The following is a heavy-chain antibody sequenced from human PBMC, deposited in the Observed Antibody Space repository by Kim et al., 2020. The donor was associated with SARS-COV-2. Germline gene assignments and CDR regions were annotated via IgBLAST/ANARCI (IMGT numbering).Heavy chain of an antibody. CDR3: ARWNDAGYVDL. CDR1: GGSVSGHY. J-gene: IGHJ2*01. CDR2: VHYSGST. V-gene: IGHV4-59*02. Sequence: SETLSLTCIVSGGSVSGHYWTWIRQPPGKGLEWLGYVHYSGSTNRNPSLKTPVSLSVDTSKNEFSLNLSSLTAADTALYYCARWNDAGYVDLWGRGTRVTVSS. D-gene: IGHD1-1*01.